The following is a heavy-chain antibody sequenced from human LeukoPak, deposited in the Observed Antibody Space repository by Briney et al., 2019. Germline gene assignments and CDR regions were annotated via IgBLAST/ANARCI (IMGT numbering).Heavy chain of an antibody. V-gene: IGHV3-23*01. Sequence: GGSLRLSCAASGFSFNDYSMNWVRQAPGKGLEWVSAISGSGGSTYYADSVKGRFTISRDNSKNTLYLQMNSLRAEDTAVYYCAKDEGLLLPHIWGQGTMVTVSS. D-gene: IGHD2-15*01. CDR1: GFSFNDYS. CDR2: ISGSGGST. CDR3: AKDEGLLLPHI. J-gene: IGHJ3*02.